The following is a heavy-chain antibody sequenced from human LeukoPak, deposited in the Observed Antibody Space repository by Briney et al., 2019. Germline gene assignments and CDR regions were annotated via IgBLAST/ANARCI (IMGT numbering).Heavy chain of an antibody. Sequence: GGSLRLSCAASGFTFSSYSMNWVRQAPGKGLEWVSYISSSGGTIYYADSVKGRFTISRDNAKNSLYLQMNSLRAEDTAVYYCARDLREYCSGTSCYDNWFDPWGQGTLVTVSS. V-gene: IGHV3-48*01. CDR1: GFTFSSYS. CDR3: ARDLREYCSGTSCYDNWFDP. J-gene: IGHJ5*02. CDR2: ISSSGGTI. D-gene: IGHD2-2*01.